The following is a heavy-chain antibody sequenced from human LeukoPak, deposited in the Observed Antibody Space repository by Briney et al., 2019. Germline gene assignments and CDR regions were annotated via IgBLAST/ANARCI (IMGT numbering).Heavy chain of an antibody. CDR1: GYSISSGYY. Sequence: SETLSLTCTVSGYSISSGYYWGWIRQPPGKGLKWIGSISHSGSTYYNPSLKSRVTISVDTSKNQFSLKLSSVTAADTAVYYCARGPRGLILRYFDWLLDYWGQGTLVTVSS. CDR3: ARGPRGLILRYFDWLLDY. D-gene: IGHD3-9*01. CDR2: ISHSGST. V-gene: IGHV4-38-2*02. J-gene: IGHJ4*02.